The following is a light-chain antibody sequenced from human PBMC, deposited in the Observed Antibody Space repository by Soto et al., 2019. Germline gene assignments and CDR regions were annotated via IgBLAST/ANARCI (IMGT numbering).Light chain of an antibody. Sequence: EIVMTQSPATLSVSPGERATPSCRASQSVSSNLAWYQQKPGQAPRLLIYGASTRATGIPARFSGSGSGTEFTLTISSLQPEDFAVYYCQQYNNWPPTFGQGTKV. V-gene: IGKV3-15*01. CDR2: GAS. CDR3: QQYNNWPPT. J-gene: IGKJ1*01. CDR1: QSVSSN.